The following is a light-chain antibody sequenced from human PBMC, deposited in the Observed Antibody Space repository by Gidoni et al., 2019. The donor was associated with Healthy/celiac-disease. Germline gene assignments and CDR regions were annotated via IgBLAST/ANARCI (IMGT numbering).Light chain of an antibody. CDR3: QQSYSTLWT. CDR2: VAP. CDR1: QSIRSY. V-gene: IGKV1-39*01. Sequence: DSQVTQSPSSLSASVGDRVTITCRASQSIRSYVNWYQQKPGKYPKLLLYVAPSLQSGVPPRFSGSGSVTDFTLTISSLQPEDCATYYCQQSYSTLWTFGQGTKVEIK. J-gene: IGKJ1*01.